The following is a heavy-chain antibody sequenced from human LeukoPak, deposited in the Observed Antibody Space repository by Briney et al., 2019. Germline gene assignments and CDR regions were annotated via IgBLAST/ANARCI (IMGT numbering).Heavy chain of an antibody. CDR3: AKARYGDYGYDY. CDR2: ISGSGGRT. J-gene: IGHJ4*02. D-gene: IGHD4-17*01. V-gene: IGHV3-23*01. Sequence: PGGSLRLSCAASGFTFSSYAMSWVRQAPGKGLEWVSTISGSGGRTYYADSVKGRFTISRDNSKNTLYLQMNSLRAEDTAVYYCAKARYGDYGYDYWGQGTLVTVSS. CDR1: GFTFSSYA.